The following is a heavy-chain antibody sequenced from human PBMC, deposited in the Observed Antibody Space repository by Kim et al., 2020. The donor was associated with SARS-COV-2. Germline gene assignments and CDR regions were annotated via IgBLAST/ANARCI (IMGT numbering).Heavy chain of an antibody. CDR1: GFTFSSYW. D-gene: IGHD2-2*01. V-gene: IGHV3-74*01. Sequence: GGSLRLSCAASGFTFSSYWMHWVRQAPGKGLVWVSRINSDGSSTSYADSVKGRFTISRDNAKNTLYLQMNSLRAEDTAVYYCAREGEVVVVSAPADFDYWGQGTLVTVSS. CDR3: AREGEVVVVSAPADFDY. CDR2: INSDGSST. J-gene: IGHJ4*02.